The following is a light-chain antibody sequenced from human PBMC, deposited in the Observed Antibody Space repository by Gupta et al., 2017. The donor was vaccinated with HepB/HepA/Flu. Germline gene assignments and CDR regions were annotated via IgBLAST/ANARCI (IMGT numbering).Light chain of an antibody. CDR3: VLYMGNGISV. Sequence: QTVVTQEPSFSVSPGGTVTLTCGLSSGSVSINYYPSWYQQIPGQAPRTLIYSTNTRSSGAPVRFSGSIRGNKAALTITGARAEDESDYYCVLYMGNGISVFGGGTKLTVL. J-gene: IGLJ2*01. CDR1: SGSVSINYY. CDR2: STN. V-gene: IGLV8-61*01.